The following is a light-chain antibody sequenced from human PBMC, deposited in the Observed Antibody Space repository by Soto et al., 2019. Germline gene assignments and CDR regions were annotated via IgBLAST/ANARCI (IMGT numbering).Light chain of an antibody. Sequence: SVLTQPASVSGCPGQWITISCTGTSSDVGSYNLVSWYQQLPGKAPKVIICEVNKRPSGVSYRFSGSKSGNTASLTISGLQTEDEADYYCCSYAGTVAYVFGTGTKVTVL. CDR2: EVN. V-gene: IGLV2-23*02. CDR1: SSDVGSYNL. J-gene: IGLJ1*01. CDR3: CSYAGTVAYV.